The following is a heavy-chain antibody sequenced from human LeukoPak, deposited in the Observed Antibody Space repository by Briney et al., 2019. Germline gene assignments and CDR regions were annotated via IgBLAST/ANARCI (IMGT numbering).Heavy chain of an antibody. CDR2: IDPSDSYT. D-gene: IGHD3-3*01. V-gene: IGHV5-10-1*01. Sequence: GESLKISCKGSGYSFTSYWVSWVRQMPGKGLEWMGRIDPSDSYTNYSPSFQGHVTISADKSISTAYLQWSSLKASDTAMYYCARHDAPYFWSGTDLWGRGTLVTVSS. J-gene: IGHJ2*01. CDR3: ARHDAPYFWSGTDL. CDR1: GYSFTSYW.